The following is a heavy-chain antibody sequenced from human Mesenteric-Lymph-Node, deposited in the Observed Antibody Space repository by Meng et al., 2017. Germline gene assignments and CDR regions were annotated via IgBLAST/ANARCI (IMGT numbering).Heavy chain of an antibody. CDR3: ARLGPRWFDP. Sequence: QLQESRSGLVTPSQTLSLTCAVSSGPIVSTDYSCSWIRRPPGKGLEWIGYIYHNGSTYYNPYFKSRVTISLDRSKNQVSLKLNSVTAADTAVYSCARLGPRWFDPWGQGTLVTVSS. D-gene: IGHD7-27*01. V-gene: IGHV4-30-2*01. J-gene: IGHJ5*02. CDR1: SGPIVSTDYS. CDR2: IYHNGST.